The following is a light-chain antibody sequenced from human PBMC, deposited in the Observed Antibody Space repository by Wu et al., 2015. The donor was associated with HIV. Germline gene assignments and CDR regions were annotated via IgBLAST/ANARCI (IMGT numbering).Light chain of an antibody. CDR3: QQYVGAPLT. CDR2: GAF. J-gene: IGKJ4*01. V-gene: IGKV3-20*01. CDR1: QSVRNNY. Sequence: IVLTQSPGTLSLSPGETATLSCRASQSVRNNYLAWFQQKPGQAPRLLIYGAFGRATGIPDRFSGSGSGTDFTLRIGRLEPEDFAVYFCQQYVGAPLTFGGGTKIEI.